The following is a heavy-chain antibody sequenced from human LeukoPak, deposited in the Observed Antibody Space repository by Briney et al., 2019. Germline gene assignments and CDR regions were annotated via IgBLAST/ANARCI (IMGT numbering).Heavy chain of an antibody. J-gene: IGHJ3*02. CDR3: ARGAYDYVWGSYVGSAFDI. CDR1: GGTFSSYA. V-gene: IGHV1-69*06. CDR2: IIPIFGTA. Sequence: SVKVSCKASGGTFSSYAISWVRQAPGQGLEWMGGIIPIFGTANYAQKFQGRVTITADKSTSTAYMELSSLRSEDTAVYYCARGAYDYVWGSYVGSAFDIWGQGTMVTVSS. D-gene: IGHD3-16*01.